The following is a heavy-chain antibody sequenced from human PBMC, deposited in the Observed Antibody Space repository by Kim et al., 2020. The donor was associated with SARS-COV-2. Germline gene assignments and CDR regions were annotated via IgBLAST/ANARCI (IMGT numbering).Heavy chain of an antibody. D-gene: IGHD3-22*01. Sequence: KGRFTSSRDNAKNTLYLQMNSLRAEDTAVYYCARDYYDSRGYYHGDFFDYWGQGTLVTVSS. CDR3: ARDYYDSRGYYHGDFFDY. J-gene: IGHJ4*02. V-gene: IGHV3-74*01.